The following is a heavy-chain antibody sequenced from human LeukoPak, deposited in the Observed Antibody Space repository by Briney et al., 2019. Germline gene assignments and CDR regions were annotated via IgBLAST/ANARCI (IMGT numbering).Heavy chain of an antibody. D-gene: IGHD6-13*01. V-gene: IGHV4-34*01. Sequence: SETLSLTCAVYGRSFSGYYWSWIRQPPGKGLEWIGEINHSGSTNYNPSLKSRVTISVDTSKNQFSLKLSSVTAADTAVYYCARVWTAAGTEAGDYWGQGTLVTVSS. J-gene: IGHJ4*02. CDR2: INHSGST. CDR1: GRSFSGYY. CDR3: ARVWTAAGTEAGDY.